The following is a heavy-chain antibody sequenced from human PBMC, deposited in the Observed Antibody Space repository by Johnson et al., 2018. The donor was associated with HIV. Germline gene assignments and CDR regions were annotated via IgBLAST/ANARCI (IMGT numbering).Heavy chain of an antibody. CDR3: AKEGNYNFGSGYHHDAFDS. CDR1: GFTFSSYA. V-gene: IGHV3-30*02. Sequence: QVQLVESGGGVVQPGRSLSLSCAASGFTFSSYAMYWVRQAPGKGLEWVAFIRYDGSNKYYADSVKGRFTISRDNSKNTLYLQMNSLRAEDTAVYYCAKEGNYNFGSGYHHDAFDSWGQGTMVTVSA. J-gene: IGHJ3*02. CDR2: IRYDGSNK. D-gene: IGHD3-3*01.